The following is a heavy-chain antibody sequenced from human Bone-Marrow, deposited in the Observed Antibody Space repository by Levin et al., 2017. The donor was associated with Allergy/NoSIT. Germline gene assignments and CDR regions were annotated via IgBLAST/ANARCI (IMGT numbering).Heavy chain of an antibody. Sequence: GESLKISCAASGFTFSNYAMRWVRQAPGKGLEWVSGISTSGGTTDYADSVKGRFTISRDNSKNTLYLQMNSLRAEDTVLYYCAKRYCSGPDCYPRSMDVWGQGTTVTVSS. D-gene: IGHD2-15*01. CDR1: GFTFSNYA. CDR3: AKRYCSGPDCYPRSMDV. CDR2: ISTSGGTT. V-gene: IGHV3-23*01. J-gene: IGHJ6*02.